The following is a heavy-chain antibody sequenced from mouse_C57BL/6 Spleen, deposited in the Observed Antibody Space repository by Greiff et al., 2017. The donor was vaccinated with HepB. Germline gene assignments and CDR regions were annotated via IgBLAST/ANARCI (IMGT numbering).Heavy chain of an antibody. Sequence: EVMLVESGGGLVKPGGSLKLSCAASGFTFSSYAMSWVRQTPEKRLEWVATISDGGSYTYYPDNVQGRFTISRDNAKNNLYLQMSHLKSEDTAMYYCARDRGFAYWGQGTLVTVSA. CDR2: ISDGGSYT. CDR3: ARDRGFAY. J-gene: IGHJ3*01. D-gene: IGHD3-3*01. CDR1: GFTFSSYA. V-gene: IGHV5-4*01.